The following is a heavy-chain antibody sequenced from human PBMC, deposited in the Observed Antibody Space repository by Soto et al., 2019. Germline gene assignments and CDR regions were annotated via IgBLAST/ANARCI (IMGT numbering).Heavy chain of an antibody. J-gene: IGHJ4*02. CDR1: GFTFSDYY. Sequence: PGGSLRLSCAASGFTFSDYYMSWIRQAPGKGLEWVSYISSSSSYTNYADSVKGRFTISRDNAKNSLYLQMNSLRAEDTAVYYCAREPEYGDSAVYADYWGQGTLVTVSS. CDR2: ISSSSSYT. D-gene: IGHD4-17*01. CDR3: AREPEYGDSAVYADY. V-gene: IGHV3-11*05.